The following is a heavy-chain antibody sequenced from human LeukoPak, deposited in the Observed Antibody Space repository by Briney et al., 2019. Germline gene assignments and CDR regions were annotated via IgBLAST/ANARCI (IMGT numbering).Heavy chain of an antibody. CDR1: GFTFDDYA. D-gene: IGHD6-6*01. Sequence: PGGSLRLSCAASGFTFDDYAMHWVRQAPGKGLEWVSAISGSGGSTYYADSVKGRFTISRDNSKNTLYLQMNSLRAEDTAVYYCAKAVTAIAARSYFDYWGQGTLVTVSS. V-gene: IGHV3-23*01. CDR3: AKAVTAIAARSYFDY. CDR2: ISGSGGST. J-gene: IGHJ4*02.